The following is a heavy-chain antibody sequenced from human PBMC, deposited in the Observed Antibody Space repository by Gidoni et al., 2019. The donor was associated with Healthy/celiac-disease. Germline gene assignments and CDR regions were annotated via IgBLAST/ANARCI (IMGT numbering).Heavy chain of an antibody. J-gene: IGHJ4*02. CDR2: IKHSGST. V-gene: IGHV4-34*01. CDR3: ARGGSDILVVPAAGWVDY. D-gene: IGHD2-2*01. CDR1: GGSFSGYS. Sequence: QVQLQQWGAGLLKPSETLSLTCAVYGGSFSGYSWSWILQPPGKGLAWLGEIKHSGSTNYNPSLKSRFTISVDTSKNHFSLKLSSVTAADTAVYYCARGGSDILVVPAAGWVDYWGQGTLVTVSS.